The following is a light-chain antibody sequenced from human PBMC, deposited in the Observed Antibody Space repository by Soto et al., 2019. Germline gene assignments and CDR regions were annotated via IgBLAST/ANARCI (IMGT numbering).Light chain of an antibody. J-gene: IGKJ5*01. CDR1: QSVSSY. V-gene: IGKV3-20*01. CDR2: DAS. Sequence: EIVLTQSPGTLSLSPGERATVSCRARQSVSSYLAWYQQRPGQAPRLLIYDASTRATGIPDRFSGSGSGTYFTLTISRLEPEDFAVYYCQQYGSSPPITFGQGTRLEI. CDR3: QQYGSSPPIT.